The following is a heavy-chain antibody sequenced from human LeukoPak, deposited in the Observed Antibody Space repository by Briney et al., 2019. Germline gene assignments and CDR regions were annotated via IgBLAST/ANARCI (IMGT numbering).Heavy chain of an antibody. Sequence: SGGSLRLTCVGSGFNLEDFVMHWVRQVPGKGLEWVSSISWDSGSQAYTDSVKGRFTISRDNDKNSLYLQMDSLRPEDTAFYYCVKDMGFDLLKDAFHIWGQGTLVTVSS. J-gene: IGHJ3*02. CDR3: VKDMGFDLLKDAFHI. V-gene: IGHV3-9*01. D-gene: IGHD3-9*01. CDR1: GFNLEDFV. CDR2: ISWDSGSQ.